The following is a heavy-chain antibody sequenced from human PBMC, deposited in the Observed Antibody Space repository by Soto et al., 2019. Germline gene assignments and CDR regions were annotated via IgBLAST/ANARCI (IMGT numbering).Heavy chain of an antibody. Sequence: GGSLRLSCAASGFTFSSYGMHWVRQAPGKGLEWVAVISYDGSNKYYADSVKGRFTISRDNSKNTLYLQMNSLRAEDTAVYYCAKGATYCSGGSCYSDYYYYYMDVWGKGTTVTVSS. CDR2: ISYDGSNK. CDR3: AKGATYCSGGSCYSDYYYYYMDV. J-gene: IGHJ6*03. V-gene: IGHV3-30*18. CDR1: GFTFSSYG. D-gene: IGHD2-15*01.